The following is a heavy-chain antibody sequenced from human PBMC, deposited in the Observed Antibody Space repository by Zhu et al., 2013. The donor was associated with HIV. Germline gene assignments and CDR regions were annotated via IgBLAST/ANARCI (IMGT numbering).Heavy chain of an antibody. D-gene: IGHD5-18*01. CDR2: IIPIFGTA. V-gene: IGHV1-69*01. CDR1: GGTFSSYA. CDR3: ARDERGYSLRNFYGMDV. Sequence: QVQLVQSGAEVKKPGSSVKVSCKASGGTFSSYAISWVRQAPGQGLEWMGGIIPIFGTANYAQKFQGRVTIAADESTSTAYMELSSLRSEDTAVYYCARDERGYSLRNFYGMDVWGQGTTVTVSS. J-gene: IGHJ6*02.